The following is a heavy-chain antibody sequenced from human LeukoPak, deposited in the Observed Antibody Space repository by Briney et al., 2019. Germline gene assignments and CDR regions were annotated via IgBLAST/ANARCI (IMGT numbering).Heavy chain of an antibody. CDR2: VYSGGST. CDR1: GFSTYSNY. J-gene: IGHJ4*02. CDR3: ARDLGWHNITSFHF. Sequence: GGSLRLSCVDSGFSTYSNYMSWVRQPPGKGLEWVSVVYSGGSTNHAESVRGRFIVSRDLSRNTIYLQMNDLRPEDTAVYYCARDLGWHNITSFHFWGQGVLVTVPS. D-gene: IGHD1/OR15-1a*01. V-gene: IGHV3-66*02.